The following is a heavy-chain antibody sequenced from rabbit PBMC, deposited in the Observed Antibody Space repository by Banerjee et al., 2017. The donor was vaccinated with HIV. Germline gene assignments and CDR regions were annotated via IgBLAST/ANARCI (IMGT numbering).Heavy chain of an antibody. J-gene: IGHJ4*01. CDR1: GFSFNNKYV. CDR2: IDAGDVGDT. V-gene: IGHV1S45*01. CDR3: ARDLAGVIGWNFNL. D-gene: IGHD4-1*01. Sequence: QEQLEESGGDLVKPEGSLTLTCTASGFSFNNKYVMCWVRQAPGKGLEWIACIDAGDVGDTSYASWAKGRFTISKTSSTTVTLQVTSLTAADTATYLCARDLAGVIGWNFNLWGPGTLVTVS.